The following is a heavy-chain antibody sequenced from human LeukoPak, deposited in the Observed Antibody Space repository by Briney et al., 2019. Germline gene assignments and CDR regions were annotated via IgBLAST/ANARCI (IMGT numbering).Heavy chain of an antibody. CDR3: ARSKLERYYYYGMDV. CDR2: IIPIFGTA. J-gene: IGHJ6*02. V-gene: IGHV1-69*13. CDR1: GGTFSSYA. D-gene: IGHD1-1*01. Sequence: SVKVSCKASGGTFSSYAISWVRQAPGQGLEWMGGIIPIFGTANYAQKFQGRVTITADESTSTAHMELSSLRSEDTAVYYCARSKLERYYYYGMDVWGQGTTVTVSS.